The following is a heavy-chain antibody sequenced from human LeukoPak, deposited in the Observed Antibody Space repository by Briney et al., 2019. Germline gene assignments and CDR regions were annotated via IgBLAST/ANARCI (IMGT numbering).Heavy chain of an antibody. CDR3: AKGPQSYYYMDV. V-gene: IGHV3-33*03. CDR2: IWYGGSNK. J-gene: IGHJ6*03. Sequence: GGSLRLSCSASGFTFSSYGMHWVRQAPGKGLEWVAVIWYGGSNKYYADSVKGRFTISRDTSKNTLFLQMNSLRSEDTAVYYCAKGPQSYYYMDVWGKGTTVTVSS. CDR1: GFTFSSYG.